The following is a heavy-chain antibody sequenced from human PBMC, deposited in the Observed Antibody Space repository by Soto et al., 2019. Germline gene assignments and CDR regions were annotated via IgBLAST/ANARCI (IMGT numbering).Heavy chain of an antibody. CDR2: IYYSGRT. D-gene: IGHD6-13*01. CDR3: ARIYSSSLTYYFDY. CDR1: GGSITISTYY. J-gene: IGHJ4*02. V-gene: IGHV4-39*01. Sequence: SETLSLTCSVSGGSITISTYYWGWIRQPPGKGLEWIGSIYYSGRTYYNPSLKSRVTVSVDTSKNQFSLKLSSVTAADTAVYYCARIYSSSLTYYFDYWGQGTQVTVSS.